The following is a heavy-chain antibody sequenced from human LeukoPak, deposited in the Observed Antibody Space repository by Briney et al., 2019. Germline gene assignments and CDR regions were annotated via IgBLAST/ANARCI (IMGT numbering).Heavy chain of an antibody. D-gene: IGHD3-22*01. CDR3: AKIGAEYFQR. V-gene: IGHV3-11*04. CDR1: GFTFDDYG. Sequence: PGGSLRLSCAASGFTFDDYGMSWVRQTPGMGLEWVSDISTRGETIYYADSVKGRFTISRDNAKNSMHLQMNSLRVDDTAVYYCAKIGAEYFQRWGQGTLVTVSS. J-gene: IGHJ1*01. CDR2: ISTRGETI.